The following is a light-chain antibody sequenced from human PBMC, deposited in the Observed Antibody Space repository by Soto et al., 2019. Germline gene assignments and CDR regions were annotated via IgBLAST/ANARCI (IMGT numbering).Light chain of an antibody. J-gene: IGKJ1*01. CDR1: QSVSSSY. CDR2: GAA. CDR3: QQYGSSPGRT. Sequence: EIVLTQSPGTLSLSPGERATLSCTASQSVSSSYIAWYQQKPGQAPRLLIYGAASRATGIPDRFSGSGSGTDFTLTISRLEAEDFAVYYCQQYGSSPGRTFGQGTKGEIK. V-gene: IGKV3-20*01.